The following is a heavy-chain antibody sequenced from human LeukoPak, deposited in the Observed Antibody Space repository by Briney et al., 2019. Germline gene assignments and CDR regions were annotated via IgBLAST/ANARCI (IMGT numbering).Heavy chain of an antibody. D-gene: IGHD2-2*01. CDR2: INAGNGNT. V-gene: IGHV1-3*01. CDR1: GYTFTGYY. Sequence: ASVTVSCKASGYTFTGYYMHWVRQAAGQSLEWMGWINAGNGNTKYSQKFQGRVTITRDTSASTAYMELSSLRSEDTAVYYCARDAAAIMWFDPWGQGTLVTVSS. CDR3: ARDAAAIMWFDP. J-gene: IGHJ5*02.